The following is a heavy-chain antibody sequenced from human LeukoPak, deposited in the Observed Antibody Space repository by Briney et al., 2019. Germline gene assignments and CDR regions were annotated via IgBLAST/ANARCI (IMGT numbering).Heavy chain of an antibody. Sequence: GESLKISCKGSGYSFTSYWIGWVRQMPGKGLEWMGIIYPGDSDTRYSPSFQGQVTISADKSISIAYLQWSSLKASDTAMYYCARSYVWGSYRYPDAFDIWGQGTMVTVSS. D-gene: IGHD3-16*02. CDR3: ARSYVWGSYRYPDAFDI. CDR2: IYPGDSDT. CDR1: GYSFTSYW. J-gene: IGHJ3*02. V-gene: IGHV5-51*01.